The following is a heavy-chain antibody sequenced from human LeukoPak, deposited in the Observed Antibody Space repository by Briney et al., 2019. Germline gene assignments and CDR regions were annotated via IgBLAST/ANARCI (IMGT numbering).Heavy chain of an antibody. CDR2: INHSGST. Sequence: PSETLSLTCAVYGGSFSGYYWSWIRQPPGKGLEWIGEINHSGSTNYNPSLKSRVTISVDTSKNQFSLKLSSVTAADTAVYYCARGGDKTRSRWYFDFWGRGTLVTVSS. CDR1: GGSFSGYY. J-gene: IGHJ2*01. D-gene: IGHD4-23*01. CDR3: ARGGDKTRSRWYFDF. V-gene: IGHV4-34*01.